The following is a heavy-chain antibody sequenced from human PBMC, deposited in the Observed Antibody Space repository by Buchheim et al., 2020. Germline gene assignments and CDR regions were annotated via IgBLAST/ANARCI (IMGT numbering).Heavy chain of an antibody. Sequence: EVQLLESGGGLVQRGGSLRLSCGASGFTFSSNAMSWVRKAPGKGLEWVSDISAGGGRTYYSDSVKGRFTISSDDSKNTLYLQMNSLRAEDSAIYYCAKTVTVGSYYFAYWGQGTL. D-gene: IGHD4-17*01. J-gene: IGHJ4*02. V-gene: IGHV3-23*01. CDR1: GFTFSSNA. CDR2: ISAGGGRT. CDR3: AKTVTVGSYYFAY.